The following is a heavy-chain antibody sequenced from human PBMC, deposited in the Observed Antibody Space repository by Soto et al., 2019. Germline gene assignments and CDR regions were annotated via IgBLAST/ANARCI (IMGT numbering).Heavy chain of an antibody. J-gene: IGHJ4*02. Sequence: GSLRLSCAASGFTVSSNYLSWVRQAPGKGLEWVSVIYSGGGTYYADSVKGRFTISRDNSKNTVYLQMNSLRAEDTAVYYCARDLYDSSDYLDYWGQGTLVTVSS. D-gene: IGHD3-22*01. CDR2: IYSGGGT. CDR3: ARDLYDSSDYLDY. CDR1: GFTVSSNY. V-gene: IGHV3-53*01.